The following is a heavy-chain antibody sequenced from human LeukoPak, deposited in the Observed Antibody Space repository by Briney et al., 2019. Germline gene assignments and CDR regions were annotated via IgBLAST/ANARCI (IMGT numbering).Heavy chain of an antibody. CDR1: GYTFTSYA. V-gene: IGHV1-3*01. CDR3: ARGRGLTYYYDKGAPGAFDI. J-gene: IGHJ3*02. D-gene: IGHD3-22*01. CDR2: INAGNGNT. Sequence: GASVKVSCKASGYTFTSYAMHWVRQAPGQRLEWMGWINAGNGNTKYSQKFQGRVTITRDTSASTAYMELSSLRSEDTAVYYCARGRGLTYYYDKGAPGAFDIWGQGTMVTVSS.